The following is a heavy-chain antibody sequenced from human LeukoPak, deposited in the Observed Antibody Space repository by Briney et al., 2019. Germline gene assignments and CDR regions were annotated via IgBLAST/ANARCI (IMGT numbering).Heavy chain of an antibody. Sequence: GRSLRLSCAASGFTFDDYAMSWVRQSPRKGLEWVSAVSGSGGSTYYADSVRGRFTVSRDNSQITLYLQMNSLGAEDTAVYFCAKGPLTEVAGTTWDSWGRGTLVTVSS. J-gene: IGHJ4*02. D-gene: IGHD6-19*01. CDR3: AKGPLTEVAGTTWDS. CDR2: VSGSGGST. CDR1: GFTFDDYA. V-gene: IGHV3-23*01.